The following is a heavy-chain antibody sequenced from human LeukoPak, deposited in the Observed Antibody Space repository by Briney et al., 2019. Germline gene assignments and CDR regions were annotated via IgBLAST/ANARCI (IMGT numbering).Heavy chain of an antibody. V-gene: IGHV3-30*18. D-gene: IGHD3-10*01. J-gene: IGHJ5*02. Sequence: PGGSLRLSCAASGFTFSNYGMHWVRQAPGKGLEWVAVISYDGSNKYYADSVKGRFTISRDNSKNTLYLQMNSLRAEDTAVYYCAKDLSPMVRGVYDWFDPWGQGTLVTVSS. CDR1: GFTFSNYG. CDR3: AKDLSPMVRGVYDWFDP. CDR2: ISYDGSNK.